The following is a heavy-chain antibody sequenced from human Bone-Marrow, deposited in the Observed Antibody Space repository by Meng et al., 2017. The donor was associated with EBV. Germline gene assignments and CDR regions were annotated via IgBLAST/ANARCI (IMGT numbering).Heavy chain of an antibody. J-gene: IGHJ4*02. V-gene: IGHV1-2*06. D-gene: IGHD3-3*01. Sequence: QLWQAGAAVKKPGASVKVSCKASGYTFSGYYMHWVRQAPGQGLEWMGRINPNSGGTNYAQKFQGRVTMSRDTSISTAYMELSRLRSDDTALYYCARDLTNDYFDYWGQGTLVTVSS. CDR1: GYTFSGYY. CDR3: ARDLTNDYFDY. CDR2: INPNSGGT.